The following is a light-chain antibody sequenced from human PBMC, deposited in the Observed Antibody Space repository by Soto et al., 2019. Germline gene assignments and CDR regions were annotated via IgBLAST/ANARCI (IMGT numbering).Light chain of an antibody. J-gene: IGKJ4*01. Sequence: DIQMTQSPSSLSASVGDRVTITCRASQRIRSFLNWYQQTPGKAPKLLIYAASSLQSGVPSRFSGSGSGTDFTLTISSLQPEDCATYYCQQSYSTPLTFGGGTKVEIK. CDR2: AAS. CDR3: QQSYSTPLT. CDR1: QRIRSF. V-gene: IGKV1-39*01.